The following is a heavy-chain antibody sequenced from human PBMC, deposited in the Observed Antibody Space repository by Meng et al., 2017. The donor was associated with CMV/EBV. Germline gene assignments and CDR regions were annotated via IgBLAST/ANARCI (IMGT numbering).Heavy chain of an antibody. CDR3: AGDLRRGKDY. CDR1: GFTFSSYS. CDR2: ISSSSSYI. V-gene: IGHV3-21*01. J-gene: IGHJ4*02. Sequence: GGSLRLSCAASGFTFSSYSMNWVRQAPGKGLEWVASISSSSSYIYYADSVKGRFTISRDNAKNSLYQQMNSLRAEDTAVYYCAGDLRRGKDYWGQGTLVTVSS.